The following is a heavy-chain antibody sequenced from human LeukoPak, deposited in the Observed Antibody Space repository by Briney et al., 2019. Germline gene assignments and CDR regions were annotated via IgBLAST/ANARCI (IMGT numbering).Heavy chain of an antibody. J-gene: IGHJ4*02. Sequence: PGGSLRLSCAASGFNFRNYGMHWVRQGPGKGLEWVAFIRFDGSDKNYGDSVKGRFTISRDNSKNALFLQLHSLRPEDTAVYYCAKASGYTYGYNDCIDYWGQGTLVTVSS. CDR1: GFNFRNYG. D-gene: IGHD5-18*01. CDR3: AKASGYTYGYNDCIDY. CDR2: IRFDGSDK. V-gene: IGHV3-30*02.